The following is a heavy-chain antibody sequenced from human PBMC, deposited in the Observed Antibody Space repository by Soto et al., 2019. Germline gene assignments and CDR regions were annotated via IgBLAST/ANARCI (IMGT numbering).Heavy chain of an antibody. V-gene: IGHV3-30*03. CDR1: GFTFTTCG. D-gene: IGHD3-3*01. CDR3: ASNYYDFSGGYYDYYYLDV. Sequence: QVQLVESGGGVVQPGRSLRLSCAASGFTFTTCGMHWVRQAPGKGLEWVALISHDGSNKYYAESVKGRFTISRDNSKNTLILQMNSLRAEYTAVYYCASNYYDFSGGYYDYYYLDVWGKGTTVTVSS. CDR2: ISHDGSNK. J-gene: IGHJ6*03.